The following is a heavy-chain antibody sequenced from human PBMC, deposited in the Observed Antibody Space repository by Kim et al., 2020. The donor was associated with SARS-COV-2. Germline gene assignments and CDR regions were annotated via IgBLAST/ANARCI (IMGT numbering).Heavy chain of an antibody. CDR3: ATGKMSAYEY. CDR2: VKSDGVAT. Sequence: GGSLRLSCAASGFTFNTYWMHWVRQAPGKGLVWVSLVKSDGVATHYADSVEGRFTISRDNAKDTLYLQMNSLTVEDTAVYYCATGKMSAYEYCGQGTPVTVSA. V-gene: IGHV3-74*01. CDR1: GFTFNTYW. J-gene: IGHJ4*02. D-gene: IGHD1-1*01.